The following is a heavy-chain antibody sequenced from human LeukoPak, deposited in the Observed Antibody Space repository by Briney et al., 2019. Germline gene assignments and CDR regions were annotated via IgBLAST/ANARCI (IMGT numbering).Heavy chain of an antibody. D-gene: IGHD3-10*01. Sequence: PGGSLRLSCAASGFTFSSYSMNWVRQAPGKGLEWVSSISSSSSYIYYADSVKGRFTISRDNAKNSLYLQMNSLRAEDTAVYYCARVRDYYGSGSFLGYYYYGMDVWGQGTTVTVSS. J-gene: IGHJ6*02. V-gene: IGHV3-21*01. CDR1: GFTFSSYS. CDR2: ISSSSSYI. CDR3: ARVRDYYGSGSFLGYYYYGMDV.